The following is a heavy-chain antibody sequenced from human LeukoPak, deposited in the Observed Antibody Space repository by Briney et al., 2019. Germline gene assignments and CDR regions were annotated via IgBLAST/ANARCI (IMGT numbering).Heavy chain of an antibody. Sequence: SETLSLTCTVSGGSISSSSYYWGWIRQPPGKGLELIGSIYYSGSTYYNPSLKSRVTISVDTSKNQFSLKLSSVTAADTAVYYCARRSLGWLSFDSWGQGTLVTVSS. J-gene: IGHJ5*01. V-gene: IGHV4-39*01. CDR2: IYYSGST. CDR1: GGSISSSSYY. CDR3: ARRSLGWLSFDS. D-gene: IGHD3-3*01.